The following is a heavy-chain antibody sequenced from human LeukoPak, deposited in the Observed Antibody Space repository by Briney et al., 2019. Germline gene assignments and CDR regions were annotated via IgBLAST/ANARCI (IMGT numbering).Heavy chain of an antibody. Sequence: GGSLRLSCAASGFTVRSNHMSWVRQAPGKGLEWVSVIYSGGSTNYADSVKGRFTISRDTSKNTLYLQMNSLRVEDTAVYYCARDPLSVYGDYVYYYGVDVWGQGTTVTVSS. D-gene: IGHD4-17*01. CDR3: ARDPLSVYGDYVYYYGVDV. CDR1: GFTVRSNH. J-gene: IGHJ6*02. CDR2: IYSGGST. V-gene: IGHV3-53*01.